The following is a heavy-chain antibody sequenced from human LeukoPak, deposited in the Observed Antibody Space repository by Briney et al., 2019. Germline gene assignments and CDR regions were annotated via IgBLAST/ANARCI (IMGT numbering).Heavy chain of an antibody. J-gene: IGHJ6*04. V-gene: IGHV3-66*01. Sequence: GGSLRLSCAASGFSFSSYTMNWVRQAPGKGLEWVSVIYSGGSTYYADSVKGRFTISRDNAKNSLYLQMNSLRAEDTAVYYCAELGITMIGGVWGKGTTVTISS. CDR2: IYSGGST. CDR1: GFSFSSYT. CDR3: AELGITMIGGV. D-gene: IGHD3-10*02.